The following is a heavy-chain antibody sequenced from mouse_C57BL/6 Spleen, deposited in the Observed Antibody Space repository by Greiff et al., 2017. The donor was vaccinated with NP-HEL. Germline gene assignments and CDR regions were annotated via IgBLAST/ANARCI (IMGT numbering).Heavy chain of an antibody. V-gene: IGHV1-80*01. CDR2: IYPGDGDT. Sequence: VQLQQSGAELVKPGASVKISCKASGYAFSSYWMNWVKQRPGKGLEWIGQIYPGDGDTNYNGKFKGKATLTADKSSSTAYMQLSSLTSEDSAVYFCARSVITTASYYFDYWGQGTTLTVSS. D-gene: IGHD1-1*01. CDR1: GYAFSSYW. J-gene: IGHJ2*01. CDR3: ARSVITTASYYFDY.